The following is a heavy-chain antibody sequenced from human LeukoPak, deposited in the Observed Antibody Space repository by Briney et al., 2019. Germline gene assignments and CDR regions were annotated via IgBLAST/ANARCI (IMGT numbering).Heavy chain of an antibody. Sequence: PGGSLRLSCAASGFTVSSNYMSWVRQAPGKGLEWVSVIYSGGSTYYADSVKGRFTISRDNSKNTLYLQMNSLRAEDTAVYYCARHSTVYGDYNWFDPWGQGTLVTVSS. CDR1: GFTVSSNY. V-gene: IGHV3-66*02. CDR3: ARHSTVYGDYNWFDP. J-gene: IGHJ5*02. D-gene: IGHD4-17*01. CDR2: IYSGGST.